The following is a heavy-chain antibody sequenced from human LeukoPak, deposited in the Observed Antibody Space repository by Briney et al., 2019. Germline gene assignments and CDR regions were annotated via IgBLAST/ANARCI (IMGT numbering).Heavy chain of an antibody. Sequence: GGTLRLSCAASGFTFSSYGMSWVRQAPGKGLEWVSAISGSGGSTYYADSVKGRFTISRDNSKNSLYLQMNSLGAEDTALYYCAKDIHIGHGSGWPESWGQGTLVTVSS. J-gene: IGHJ5*02. D-gene: IGHD6-19*01. CDR3: AKDIHIGHGSGWPES. V-gene: IGHV3-23*01. CDR2: ISGSGGST. CDR1: GFTFSSYG.